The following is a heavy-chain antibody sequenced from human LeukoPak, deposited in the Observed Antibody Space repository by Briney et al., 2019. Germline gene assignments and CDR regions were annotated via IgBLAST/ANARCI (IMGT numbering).Heavy chain of an antibody. V-gene: IGHV3-48*01. Sequence: GGSLRLSCAASGFTFSSYSMNWVRQAPGKGLEWVSYISSSSTIYYADSVKGRFTISRDNAKNSLYLQMNSLRAEDTAVYYCARDRPDFWSGYYTGVSYWGQGTLVTVSS. D-gene: IGHD3-3*01. CDR2: ISSSSTI. CDR1: GFTFSSYS. J-gene: IGHJ4*02. CDR3: ARDRPDFWSGYYTGVSY.